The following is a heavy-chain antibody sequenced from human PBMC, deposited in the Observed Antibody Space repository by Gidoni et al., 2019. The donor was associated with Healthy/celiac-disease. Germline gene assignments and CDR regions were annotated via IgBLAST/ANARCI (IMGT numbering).Heavy chain of an antibody. D-gene: IGHD5-12*01. CDR1: GGSISSSSYY. CDR3: ARHSSRLYLESGVEMATIPLWASDAFDI. Sequence: QLQLQESGPGLVKPSETLSLTCTVSGGSISSSSYYWGWIRQPPGRGLEWIGSIYYSGSTYYNPSLKSRVTISVDTSKNQFSLKLSSVTAADTAVYYCARHSSRLYLESGVEMATIPLWASDAFDIWGQGTMVTVSS. J-gene: IGHJ3*02. V-gene: IGHV4-39*01. CDR2: IYYSGST.